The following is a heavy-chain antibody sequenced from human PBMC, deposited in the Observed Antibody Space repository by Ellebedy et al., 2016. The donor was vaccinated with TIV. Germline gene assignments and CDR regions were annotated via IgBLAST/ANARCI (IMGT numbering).Heavy chain of an antibody. CDR2: ISGSGDST. CDR3: ATLTVGHFDY. J-gene: IGHJ4*02. V-gene: IGHV3-23*01. CDR1: GFTFSSYA. Sequence: GESLKISCAASGFTFSSYAMSWVRQAPGKGLEWVSVISGSGDSTYYADSVKGRFTISRDNSKNTLYLQMNSLRAEDTAVYYCATLTVGHFDYWGQGTLVTVSS.